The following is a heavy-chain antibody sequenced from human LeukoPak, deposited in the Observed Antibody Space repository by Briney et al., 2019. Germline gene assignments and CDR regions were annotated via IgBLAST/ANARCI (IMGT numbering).Heavy chain of an antibody. CDR2: FYSGGAT. CDR1: GFIVSANY. D-gene: IGHD2-15*01. CDR3: ARGRGLDV. V-gene: IGHV3-53*01. J-gene: IGHJ6*02. Sequence: GGSLRLSCAASGFIVSANYMSWVRQAPGKGLEWVSIFYSGGATFYVDSVKGRFTISRDNSKNMLYLQMNSLRAEDTAVYYCARGRGLDVWGQGTTVTVSS.